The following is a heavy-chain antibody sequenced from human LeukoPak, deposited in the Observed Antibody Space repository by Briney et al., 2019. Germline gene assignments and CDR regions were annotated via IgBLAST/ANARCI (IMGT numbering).Heavy chain of an antibody. V-gene: IGHV1-2*02. J-gene: IGHJ5*02. Sequence: ASVKVSCKASGYNFRNYGIGWVRQAPGQGLEWMGWINPNSGGTNYAQKFQGRVTMTRDTSISTAYMELSRLRSDDTAVYYCARTMTISPAAFDPWGQGTLVTVSS. CDR2: INPNSGGT. D-gene: IGHD4-17*01. CDR3: ARTMTISPAAFDP. CDR1: GYNFRNYG.